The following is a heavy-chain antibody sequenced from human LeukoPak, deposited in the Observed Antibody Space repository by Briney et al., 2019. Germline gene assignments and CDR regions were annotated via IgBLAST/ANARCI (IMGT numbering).Heavy chain of an antibody. V-gene: IGHV1-2*02. D-gene: IGHD2-2*02. J-gene: IGHJ5*02. CDR2: ITPNSGDT. CDR1: GYTFTAYY. CDR3: ARGFRLSAIEDWFDP. Sequence: GASVKVSCKASGYTFTAYYMHWVRQAPGQGLEWMGWITPNSGDTKYAQRFQGRVTMTRDTSISTAYMELSGLRSDDTAVYYCARGFRLSAIEDWFDPWGQGTLVTVSS.